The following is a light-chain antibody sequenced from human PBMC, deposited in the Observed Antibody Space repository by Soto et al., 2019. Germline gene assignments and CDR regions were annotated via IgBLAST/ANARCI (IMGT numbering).Light chain of an antibody. V-gene: IGKV1-39*01. CDR2: DTS. CDR3: QQIYSAPVT. Sequence: DIQMTQSPSSLSASVGDRVTITCQARQDIKHYLNWYQQKPGKAPNPLIYDTSMLETGVPSRFSGSGSETEFALSISRLQPEDFETYCCQQIYSAPVTLGGGTKVDI. CDR1: QDIKHY. J-gene: IGKJ4*01.